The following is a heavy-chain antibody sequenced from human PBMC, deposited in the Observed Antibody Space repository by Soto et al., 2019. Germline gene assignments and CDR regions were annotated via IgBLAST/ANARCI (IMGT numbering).Heavy chain of an antibody. J-gene: IGHJ6*02. V-gene: IGHV3-23*01. CDR2: ISGSGGST. D-gene: IGHD5-18*01. Sequence: GGSLRLSCAASGFTFSSYAMSWVRQAPGKGLEWVSAISGSGGSTYYADSVKGRFTISRDNPKNTLYLQMNSLRAEDTAVYYCAKGIRGYYYYGMDVWGQGTTVTVSS. CDR1: GFTFSSYA. CDR3: AKGIRGYYYYGMDV.